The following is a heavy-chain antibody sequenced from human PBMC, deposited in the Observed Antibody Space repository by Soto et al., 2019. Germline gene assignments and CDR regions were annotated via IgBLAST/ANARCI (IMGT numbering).Heavy chain of an antibody. J-gene: IGHJ5*02. D-gene: IGHD6-19*01. CDR2: ISHDGINK. CDR3: ARDMYSSAYVVKWFAP. Sequence: QVRLVESGGGVVQPGRSLRLSCTASGFSFSSYAMYWFRQPPGKGLEWVAVISHDGINKHYADSVKGRVTVSRDNSNHSLDLKLNSLRGEDTAMYSCARDMYSSAYVVKWFAPWGQGTLFTVSS. CDR1: GFSFSSYA. V-gene: IGHV3-30-3*01.